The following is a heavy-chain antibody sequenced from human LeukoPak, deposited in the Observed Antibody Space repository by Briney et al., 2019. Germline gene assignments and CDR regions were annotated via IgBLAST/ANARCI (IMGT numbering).Heavy chain of an antibody. Sequence: GASVKVSCTASGDSFSIYGVNWVRHAHGQGLGLMGMAIPFLGITHYAQTFHGRVTIRADKSTNTAYMELSSLRTEDTAVDYCARARRVRGVSRDYCWFDPWGQGTLVTVSS. D-gene: IGHD3-10*01. CDR3: ARARRVRGVSRDYCWFDP. CDR1: GDSFSIYG. CDR2: AIPFLGIT. V-gene: IGHV1-69*04. J-gene: IGHJ5*02.